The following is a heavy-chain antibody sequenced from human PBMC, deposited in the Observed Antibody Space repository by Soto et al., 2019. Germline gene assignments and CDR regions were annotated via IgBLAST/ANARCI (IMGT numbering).Heavy chain of an antibody. CDR1: GATLNNYI. J-gene: IGHJ5*02. CDR3: ARGGVVDYGDYNT. Sequence: QVNLVQSEAEVRKPGSSVKVSCKTSGATLNNYIIGWVRQAPGQGLEWMGRIIPILGIPNYSQRFQDRLTITADRSTSTLYMELSSLRSDDTAIYFCARGGVVDYGDYNTWGQGTLVTVSS. V-gene: IGHV1-69*02. CDR2: IIPILGIP. D-gene: IGHD4-17*01.